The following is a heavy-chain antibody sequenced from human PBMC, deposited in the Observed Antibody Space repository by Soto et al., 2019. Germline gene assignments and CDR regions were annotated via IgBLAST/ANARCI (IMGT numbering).Heavy chain of an antibody. V-gene: IGHV3-53*01. Sequence: NSVKGRFTISRDNSKNTLYLQMNSLRAEDTAGYYCARMRVQPYYLDYWGQGTLVTVSS. CDR3: ARMRVQPYYLDY. J-gene: IGHJ4*02.